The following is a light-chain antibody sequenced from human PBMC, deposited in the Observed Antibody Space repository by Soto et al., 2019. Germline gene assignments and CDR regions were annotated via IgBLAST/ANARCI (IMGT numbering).Light chain of an antibody. Sequence: DIVMTQSPDSLAVSLGERATINCKSSQSVLFSSNNKNYLAWYQQKPGQPPKLLIYWSSTRDSGVPDRFSGSESGTDFTLTITSPQTEDVAVYYYQHYFTTPSWTFGQGTKVEIK. CDR2: WSS. J-gene: IGKJ1*01. V-gene: IGKV4-1*01. CDR3: QHYFTTPSWT. CDR1: QSVLFSSNNKNY.